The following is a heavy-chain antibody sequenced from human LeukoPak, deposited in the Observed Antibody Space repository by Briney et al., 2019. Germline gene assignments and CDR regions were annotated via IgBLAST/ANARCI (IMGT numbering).Heavy chain of an antibody. Sequence: SVKASCKASGGTFSSYAISWVRQAPGQGLEWMGGIIPIFGTANYAQKFQGRVTITTDESTSTAYMELSSLRSEDTAVYYCARDRVIAAAGTSYWFDPWGQGTLVTVSS. CDR1: GGTFSSYA. J-gene: IGHJ5*02. CDR2: IIPIFGTA. V-gene: IGHV1-69*05. D-gene: IGHD6-13*01. CDR3: ARDRVIAAAGTSYWFDP.